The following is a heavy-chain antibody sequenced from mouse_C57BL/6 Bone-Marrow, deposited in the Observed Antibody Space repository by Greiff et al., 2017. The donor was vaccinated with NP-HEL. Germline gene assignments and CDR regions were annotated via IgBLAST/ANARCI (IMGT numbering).Heavy chain of an antibody. J-gene: IGHJ2*01. CDR1: GYTFTSYW. D-gene: IGHD4-1*01. Sequence: QVQLQQPGAELVMPGASVKLSCKASGYTFTSYWMHWVKQRPGQGLEWIGEIDPSDSYTNYNQKFKGKSTLTVDKSSSTAYMQLSSLTSEDSAVYYCESGDYWDGYWGQGTTLTVSS. CDR3: ESGDYWDGY. V-gene: IGHV1-69*01. CDR2: IDPSDSYT.